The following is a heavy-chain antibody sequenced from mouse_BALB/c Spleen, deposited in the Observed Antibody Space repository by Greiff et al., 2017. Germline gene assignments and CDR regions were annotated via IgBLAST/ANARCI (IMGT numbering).Heavy chain of an antibody. Sequence: DVKLVESGGGLVQPGGSRKLSCAASGFTFSSFGMHWVRQAPEKGLEWVAYISNGGGSTYYPDTVKGRFTISRDNAKNTLYLQMSSLKSEDTAMYYCARSMGTSYYFDYWGQGTTLTVSS. CDR1: GFTFSSFG. CDR2: ISNGGGST. J-gene: IGHJ2*01. CDR3: ARSMGTSYYFDY. V-gene: IGHV5-12-2*01. D-gene: IGHD2-14*01.